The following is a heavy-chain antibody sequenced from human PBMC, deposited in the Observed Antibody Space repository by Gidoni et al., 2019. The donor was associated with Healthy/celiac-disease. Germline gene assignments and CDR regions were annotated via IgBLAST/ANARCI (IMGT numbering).Heavy chain of an antibody. CDR3: ASREGNGYFDY. CDR1: VFTFISYS. J-gene: IGHJ4*02. D-gene: IGHD1-26*01. Sequence: CASSVFTFISYSMNWVRQAPGKGLEWVSSISSSSSYIYYADSGKGRVTSSREKAKNAMYRQRNSLRGEDRAVYYCASREGNGYFDYLGQGTLVTVSS. V-gene: IGHV3-21*01. CDR2: ISSSSSYI.